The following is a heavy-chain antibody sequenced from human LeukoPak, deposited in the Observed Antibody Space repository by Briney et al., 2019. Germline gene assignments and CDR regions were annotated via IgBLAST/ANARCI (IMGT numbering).Heavy chain of an antibody. CDR3: VRGPPTPSFFHFFF. V-gene: IGHV3-66*01. CDR1: GLTVSSNF. D-gene: IGHD2-15*01. CDR2: IYSGGRT. Sequence: GGSLRLSCAVSGLTVSSNFISWVRQAPGKGLEWVSVIYSGGRTYYAGSVKGRFTISRDNSKNTVDLQMSSLRVDDSAIYYCVRGPPTPSFFHFFFWGQGTLATVSS. J-gene: IGHJ4*02.